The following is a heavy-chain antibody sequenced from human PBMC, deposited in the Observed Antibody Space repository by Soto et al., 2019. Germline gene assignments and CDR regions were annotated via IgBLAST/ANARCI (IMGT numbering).Heavy chain of an antibody. CDR1: GDSVSSKSAA. J-gene: IGHJ5*01. CDR2: TYYRSKWST. CDR3: TRALSGSYDS. D-gene: IGHD1-26*01. Sequence: PSQSLSLTCAISGDSVSSKSAAWNWIRQSPSRGLEWLGRTYYRSKWSTDYAVSVKSRITINPDTSKNQFSLQLNSVTPEDTAVYYCTRALSGSYDSWGQGXLVTVSS. V-gene: IGHV6-1*01.